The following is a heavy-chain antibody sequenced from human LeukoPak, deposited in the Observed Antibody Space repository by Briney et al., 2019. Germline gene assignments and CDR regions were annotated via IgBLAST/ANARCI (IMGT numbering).Heavy chain of an antibody. CDR1: GGSMSSYY. Sequence: SETLSLTCTVSGGSMSSYYWSWIRQPPGRGLEWIGYIYYSGAANYNPSLKSRVTISIDTSKNQFSLNLSSVTAADAAVYYCARGRPYTSSPDYWGQGTLVTVSS. V-gene: IGHV4-59*01. J-gene: IGHJ4*02. CDR3: ARGRPYTSSPDY. CDR2: IYYSGAA. D-gene: IGHD6-13*01.